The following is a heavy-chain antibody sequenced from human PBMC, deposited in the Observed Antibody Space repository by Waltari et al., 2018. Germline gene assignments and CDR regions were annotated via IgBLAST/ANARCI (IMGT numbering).Heavy chain of an antibody. D-gene: IGHD3-10*01. CDR2: IFYSGST. Sequence: QLQLQESGPGLVKPSETLSLTCTVSGDSISSSSSYWGWIRQPPGKGLEWIGSIFYSGSTSYTPSLKSRVTISVDTSKNRFSLKLSSVTAADTAVFYCARHDGSGTYLIPKRDWFDPWGPGTLVTVSS. CDR3: ARHDGSGTYLIPKRDWFDP. CDR1: GDSISSSSSY. V-gene: IGHV4-39*01. J-gene: IGHJ5*02.